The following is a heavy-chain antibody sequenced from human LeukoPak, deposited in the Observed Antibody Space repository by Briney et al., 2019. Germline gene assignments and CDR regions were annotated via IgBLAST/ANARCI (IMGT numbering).Heavy chain of an antibody. CDR1: GGSISSYY. Sequence: ETLSLTCTVSGGSISSYYWSWIRQPPGKGLEWVSVIYSGGSTYYADSVKGRFTISRDNSKNTLYLQINSLRPEDTAIYYCAKDLISPRSVGSSEKLDYWGQGTLVTVSS. CDR3: AKDLISPRSVGSSEKLDY. V-gene: IGHV3-53*01. J-gene: IGHJ4*02. CDR2: IYSGGST. D-gene: IGHD3-10*01.